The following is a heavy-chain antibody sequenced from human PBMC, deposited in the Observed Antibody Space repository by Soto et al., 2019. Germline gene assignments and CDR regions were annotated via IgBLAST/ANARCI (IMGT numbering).Heavy chain of an antibody. CDR2: IYYSGST. CDR3: ARGVAAGTSSGLDWFDP. J-gene: IGHJ5*02. D-gene: IGHD6-13*01. CDR1: GGSISSYY. V-gene: IGHV4-59*01. Sequence: PSETLSLTCTVSGGSISSYYWSWIRQPPGKGLEWIGYIYYSGSTNYNPSLKSRVTISVDTSKNQFSLKLSSVTAADTAVYYCARGVAAGTSSGLDWFDPWGQGTLVTVS.